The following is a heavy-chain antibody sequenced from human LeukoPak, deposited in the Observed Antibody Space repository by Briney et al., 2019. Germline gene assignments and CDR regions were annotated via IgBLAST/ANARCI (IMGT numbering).Heavy chain of an antibody. CDR1: GFTFSSYS. CDR3: ARAAGGTYFYMPGY. Sequence: GGSLRLSCAASGFTFSSYSMNWVRQAPGKGLEWVSSISSSSSYIYYADSVKGRFTISRDNAKNSLYLQMNSLRAEDTAVYYCARAAGGTYFYMPGYWGQGTLVTVSS. V-gene: IGHV3-21*01. D-gene: IGHD6-13*01. CDR2: ISSSSSYI. J-gene: IGHJ4*02.